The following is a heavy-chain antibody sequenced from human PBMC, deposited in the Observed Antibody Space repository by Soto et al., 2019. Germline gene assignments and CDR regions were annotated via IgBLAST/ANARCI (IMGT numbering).Heavy chain of an antibody. V-gene: IGHV5-51*01. CDR3: ARNDIPGNSVDF. CDR2: IYPGDSDT. J-gene: IGHJ4*02. CDR1: GYSFTTYW. D-gene: IGHD2-21*01. Sequence: PGESLKISCKASGYSFTTYWIGWVRQMPGKGLEWMGIIYPGDSDTRYSPSFQGQVTISADKSISTAYLQWSSLKASDSAMVYCARNDIPGNSVDFWGQGTLVTVSS.